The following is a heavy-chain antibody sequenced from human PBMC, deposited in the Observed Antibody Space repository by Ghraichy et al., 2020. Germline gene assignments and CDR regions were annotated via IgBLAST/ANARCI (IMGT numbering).Heavy chain of an antibody. D-gene: IGHD6-25*01. CDR2: IYYSGGV. CDR3: ARQGATAVDWYLDL. V-gene: IGHV4-59*08. CDR1: GGSFSNSY. J-gene: IGHJ2*01. Sequence: SQTLSLTCTVSGGSFSNSYWSWIRQPPGKGLEWIGFIYYSGGVNYNPSLKSRVTISVDTSQNQFSLKLRSVTAADTAVYYCARQGATAVDWYLDLWGRGTLVTVSS.